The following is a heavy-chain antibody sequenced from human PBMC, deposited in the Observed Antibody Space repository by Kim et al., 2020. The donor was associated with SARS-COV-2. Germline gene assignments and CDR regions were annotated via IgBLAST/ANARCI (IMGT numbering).Heavy chain of an antibody. V-gene: IGHV4-59*01. D-gene: IGHD6-19*01. Sequence: STIYHPSLKSRVTISVDTSKNQFSLKLSSVTAADTAVYYCAREGSGWLDYWGQGTLVTVSS. J-gene: IGHJ4*02. CDR2: ST. CDR3: AREGSGWLDY.